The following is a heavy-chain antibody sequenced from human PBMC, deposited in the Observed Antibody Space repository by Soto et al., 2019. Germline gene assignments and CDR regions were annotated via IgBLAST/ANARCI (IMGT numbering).Heavy chain of an antibody. V-gene: IGHV1-69*02. CDR3: ATGALGGRQPLVRDAFDF. J-gene: IGHJ3*01. Sequence: QVQLVQSGAEVKKPGSSLRVSCRASGGTFDSYSISWVRQAPGQGLEWLGKVAPIFDFSRYAPKFQGRVTHTADKSASIAYMDLSGLTYQDTAVYYCATGALGGRQPLVRDAFDFCGQGTKVTVS. CDR1: GGTFDSYS. D-gene: IGHD3-16*01. CDR2: VAPIFDFS.